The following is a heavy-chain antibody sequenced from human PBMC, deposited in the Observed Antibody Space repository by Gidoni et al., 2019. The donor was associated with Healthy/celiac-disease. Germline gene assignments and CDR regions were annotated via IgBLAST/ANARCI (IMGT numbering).Heavy chain of an antibody. CDR2: IYYSGST. V-gene: IGHV4-31*03. CDR1: GGSISSGGFY. Sequence: QVQLQESGPGLVKPSQTLSLTCTVSGGSISSGGFYWSWIRQHPGKGLEWIGYIYYSGSTYYNPSLKSRVTISVDTSKNQFSLKLSSVTAADTAVYYCARDAVNYYDSSGYYPVWGQGTLVTVSS. CDR3: ARDAVNYYDSSGYYPV. J-gene: IGHJ4*02. D-gene: IGHD3-22*01.